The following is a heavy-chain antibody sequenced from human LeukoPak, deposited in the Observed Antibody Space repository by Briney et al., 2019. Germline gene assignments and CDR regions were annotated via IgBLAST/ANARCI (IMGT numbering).Heavy chain of an antibody. J-gene: IGHJ3*02. CDR3: ARGRGIVLVVYAIGAFDI. CDR1: GGSFSGYY. Sequence: SETLSLTCAVYGGSFSGYYWSWIRQPPGKGLEWIGEINHSGSTNYNPSLKSRVTISVDTSKNQFSLKLSSVTAADTAVYYCARGRGIVLVVYAIGAFDIWGQGTMVTVSS. V-gene: IGHV4-34*01. D-gene: IGHD2-8*01. CDR2: INHSGST.